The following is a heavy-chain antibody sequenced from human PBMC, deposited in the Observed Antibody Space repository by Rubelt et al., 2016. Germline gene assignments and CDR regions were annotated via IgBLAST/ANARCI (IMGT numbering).Heavy chain of an antibody. V-gene: IGHV3-30*02. CDR3: ANGQWISGEGPNYYDSSGYLFFDY. CDR1: GFTFSSYG. CDR2: IRYDGSNK. J-gene: IGHJ4*02. Sequence: VQLVESGGGLIQPGGSLRLSCAASGFTFSSYGMHWVRQAPGKGLEWVAFIRYDGSNKYYADSVKGRFTISRDNSKNTRYLQMNSLRAEDTAVYYCANGQWISGEGPNYYDSSGYLFFDYWGQGTLVTVSS. D-gene: IGHD3-22*01.